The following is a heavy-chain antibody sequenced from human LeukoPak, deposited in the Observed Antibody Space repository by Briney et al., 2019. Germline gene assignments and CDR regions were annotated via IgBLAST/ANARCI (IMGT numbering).Heavy chain of an antibody. CDR1: GFTFSSYS. J-gene: IGHJ4*02. CDR2: ISSSSSYI. Sequence: GASLRLACAASGFTFSSYSMNWVRQAPGKGLEWVSSISSSSSYIYYADSVKGRFTISRDNAKNSLYLQMNRLRAEDTAVYYCARDLRGGGDCYFDYWGQGTLVTVSS. D-gene: IGHD2-21*02. CDR3: ARDLRGGGDCYFDY. V-gene: IGHV3-21*01.